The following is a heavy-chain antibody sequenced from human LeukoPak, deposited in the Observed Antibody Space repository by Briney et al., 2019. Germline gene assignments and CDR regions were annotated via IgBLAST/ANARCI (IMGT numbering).Heavy chain of an antibody. CDR3: VKDSDTWTYSDY. CDR2: ISGSGDST. V-gene: IGHV3-23*01. Sequence: LSGGSLRLSCAAAGFTFSTFAMNWVRQAPGKGLEWVSAISGSGDSTYYADSVRGRFTISRDNSKNTLYLQMNSLRAEDTAVYYCVKDSDTWTYSDYWGQGILVTVSS. J-gene: IGHJ4*02. CDR1: GFTFSTFA. D-gene: IGHD1-1*01.